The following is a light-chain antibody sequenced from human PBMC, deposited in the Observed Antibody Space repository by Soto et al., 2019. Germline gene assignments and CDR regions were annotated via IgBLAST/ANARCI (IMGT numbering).Light chain of an antibody. CDR3: QPYSSSSVNT. V-gene: IGKV1-5*03. CDR2: RTS. Sequence: DIQMTQSPSTLSASVGDTVTISCRASQSVSTFLAWYQQKPGKAPKVLIYRTSILQSGVPSRFSGSGSETEFTLTFSSLQSDDFATYYCQPYSSSSVNTFGQGTKVE. J-gene: IGKJ2*01. CDR1: QSVSTF.